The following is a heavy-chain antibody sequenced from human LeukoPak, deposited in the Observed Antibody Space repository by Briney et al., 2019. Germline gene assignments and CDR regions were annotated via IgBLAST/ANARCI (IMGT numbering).Heavy chain of an antibody. CDR1: GGTFSSYA. J-gene: IGHJ4*02. V-gene: IGHV1-69*13. CDR2: IIPIFGTA. CDR3: ARGDGDYVFPDY. Sequence: SVKVFCRSSGGTFSSYAISWVRQAPGQGLEGMGGIIPIFGTANYAQKFQGRVTIAADESTSTAYMELSSLRSEDTAVYYCARGDGDYVFPDYWGQGTLVTVSS. D-gene: IGHD4-17*01.